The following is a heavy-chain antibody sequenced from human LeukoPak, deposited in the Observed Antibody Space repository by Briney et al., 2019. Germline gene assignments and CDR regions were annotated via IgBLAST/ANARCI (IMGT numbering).Heavy chain of an antibody. CDR3: ARDALGLESSDY. CDR2: IYYSGST. V-gene: IGHV4-30-4*08. Sequence: TSETLSLTCTVSGGSISSGDYYWSWIRQPPGKGLEWIGYIYYSGSTYYNPSLKSRVTISVDTSKNQFSLKLSSVTAADTAVYYCARDALGLESSDYWGQGTLVTVSS. D-gene: IGHD3-16*02. CDR1: GGSISSGDYY. J-gene: IGHJ4*02.